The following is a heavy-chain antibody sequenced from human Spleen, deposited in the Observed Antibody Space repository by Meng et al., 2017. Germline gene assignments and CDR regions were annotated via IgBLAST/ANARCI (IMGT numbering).Heavy chain of an antibody. V-gene: IGHV5-51*01. J-gene: IGHJ6*02. CDR3: ARQSGSLTLYGMDV. D-gene: IGHD3-10*01. Sequence: KVSCKGSGYSFSTYWIDWVRQVPGKGLEWVGIIYPGDSDTRYSPSFQGQVTISVDKSINTAYLQWDSLKASDTASYYCARQSGSLTLYGMDVWGQGTTVTVSS. CDR1: GYSFSTYW. CDR2: IYPGDSDT.